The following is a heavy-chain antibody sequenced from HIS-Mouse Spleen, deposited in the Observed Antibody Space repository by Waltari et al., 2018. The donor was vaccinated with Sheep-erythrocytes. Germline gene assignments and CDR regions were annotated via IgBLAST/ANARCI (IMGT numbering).Heavy chain of an antibody. CDR2: IRSSSSYI. J-gene: IGHJ4*02. Sequence: EVQLVESGGGLVKPGGSLRLSCAASGFTFSSYSMDWVRQGPGKGLEWCQTIRSSSSYIYYADSVKGRFTIARDNAKNSLYLQMNSLRAEDTAVYYCARVASGATFDYWGQGTLVTVSS. CDR1: GFTFSSYS. CDR3: ARVASGATFDY. V-gene: IGHV3-21*01. D-gene: IGHD1-26*01.